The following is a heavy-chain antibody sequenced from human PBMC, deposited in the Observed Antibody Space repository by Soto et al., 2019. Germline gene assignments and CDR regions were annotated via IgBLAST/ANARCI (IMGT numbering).Heavy chain of an antibody. Sequence: GWSLRLSCAASGFTFSSYAMSWVRQAPGKGLEWVSTISGSGGNTYYADSVKGRFTISRDNSKNTLYLQMNSLRAEDTAVYYCANAILRMVYAPGHWGQGTMGTVSS. CDR1: GFTFSSYA. D-gene: IGHD2-8*01. CDR3: ANAILRMVYAPGH. J-gene: IGHJ1*01. CDR2: ISGSGGNT. V-gene: IGHV3-23*01.